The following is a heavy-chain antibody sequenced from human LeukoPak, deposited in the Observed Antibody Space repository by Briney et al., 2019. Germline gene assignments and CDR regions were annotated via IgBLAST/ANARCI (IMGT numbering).Heavy chain of an antibody. D-gene: IGHD2-21*01. CDR1: GGSISSYY. CDR3: ARGGLVVVIAPSDAFDI. Sequence: PSETLSLTCTVSGGSISSYYWSWIRQPAGKGLEWIGRIYTSGSTNYNPSLKSRVTMSVDTSKNQFSLKLSSVTAADTAVYYCARGGLVVVIAPSDAFDIWGQGTMVTVSS. V-gene: IGHV4-4*07. J-gene: IGHJ3*02. CDR2: IYTSGST.